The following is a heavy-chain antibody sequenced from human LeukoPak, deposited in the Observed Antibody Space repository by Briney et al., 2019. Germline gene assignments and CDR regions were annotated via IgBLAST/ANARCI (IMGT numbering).Heavy chain of an antibody. CDR3: ARDCSGGTCYHDY. V-gene: IGHV4-39*07. CDR1: GGSISSSSYY. Sequence: SETLSLTCTVSGGSISSSSYYWGWIRQPPGKGLEWIGQIYHSGSTNYNPSLKSRVTISVDKSRNQFSLKLSSVTAADTAVYYCARDCSGGTCYHDYWGQGTLVTVSS. J-gene: IGHJ4*02. D-gene: IGHD2-15*01. CDR2: IYHSGST.